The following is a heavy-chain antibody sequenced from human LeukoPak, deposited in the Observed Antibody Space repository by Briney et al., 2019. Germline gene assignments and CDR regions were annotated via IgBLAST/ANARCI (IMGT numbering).Heavy chain of an antibody. Sequence: ASVKVSCKASGYTFTSYDINWVRQATGQGLEWMGWMNPNSGNTGYAQKFQGRVTMTRSTSISTAYMELSSLRSEDTAVYYCARAGGYSYGYPFDYWGQGTLVTVSS. D-gene: IGHD5-18*01. CDR1: GYTFTSYD. J-gene: IGHJ4*02. V-gene: IGHV1-8*01. CDR2: MNPNSGNT. CDR3: ARAGGYSYGYPFDY.